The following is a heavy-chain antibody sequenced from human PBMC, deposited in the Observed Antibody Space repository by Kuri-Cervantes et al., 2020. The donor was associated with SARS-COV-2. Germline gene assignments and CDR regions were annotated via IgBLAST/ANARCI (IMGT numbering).Heavy chain of an antibody. D-gene: IGHD2-21*01. Sequence: SETLSLTCAVYGGSFNNYYWNWIRQPPGKGLEWIGEINHTGSTNCNPSLKSRVTISAVTSKNQFSLKVNSVTAADTAMYYCARVPATGPVAGGFDSWGLGTLVTVSS. CDR2: INHTGST. CDR3: ARVPATGPVAGGFDS. J-gene: IGHJ4*02. V-gene: IGHV4-34*01. CDR1: GGSFNNYY.